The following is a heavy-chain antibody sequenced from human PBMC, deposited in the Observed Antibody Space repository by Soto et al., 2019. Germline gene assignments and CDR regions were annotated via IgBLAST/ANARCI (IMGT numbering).Heavy chain of an antibody. J-gene: IGHJ3*02. Sequence: SEPLSLTCAVYAGSIRGYYWSWIRQSSGMRLEWIGRMHTSGSTNYNPSLKSRVTISVDTSKNQFSLKLSSVTAADTAVYYCARQVMIVVVTGAFDIWGQGTMVTVSS. CDR3: ARQVMIVVVTGAFDI. CDR1: AGSIRGYY. D-gene: IGHD3-22*01. V-gene: IGHV4-59*10. CDR2: MHTSGST.